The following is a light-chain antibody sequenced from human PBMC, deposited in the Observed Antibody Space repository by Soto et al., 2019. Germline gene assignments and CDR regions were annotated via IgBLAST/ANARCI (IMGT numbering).Light chain of an antibody. CDR1: SSDVGGYNY. Sequence: QSVLTQPASVSESPGQSITISCTGTSSDVGGYNYVSWYQQHPGKAPKLMIYEVSYRPSGVSNRFSGSKSGNTASLTISGLQAEDEADYYCSSYTSSSTLAVVFGGGTKLTVL. CDR2: EVS. V-gene: IGLV2-14*01. CDR3: SSYTSSSTLAVV. J-gene: IGLJ2*01.